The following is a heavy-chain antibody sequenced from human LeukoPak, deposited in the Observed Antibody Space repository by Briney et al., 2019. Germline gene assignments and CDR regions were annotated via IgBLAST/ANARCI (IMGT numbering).Heavy chain of an antibody. D-gene: IGHD3-22*01. CDR2: IYTSGST. Sequence: PSETLSLTCTVSGGSISSGSYYWSWIRQPAGKGLEWIGRIYTSGSTNYNPSLKSRVTISVDTSKNQFSLKLSSVTAADTAVYYCARGHLFYYYDSSGPLNIWGQGTMVTVSS. J-gene: IGHJ3*02. CDR3: ARGHLFYYYDSSGPLNI. V-gene: IGHV4-61*02. CDR1: GGSISSGSYY.